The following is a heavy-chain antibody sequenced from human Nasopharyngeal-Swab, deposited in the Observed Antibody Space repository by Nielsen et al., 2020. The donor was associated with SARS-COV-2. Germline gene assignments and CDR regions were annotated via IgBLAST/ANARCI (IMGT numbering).Heavy chain of an antibody. D-gene: IGHD3-16*01. Sequence: GESLKISCAASGFTVSSNYMSWVRQAPGKGLEWVSVIYSGGSTYYADSVKGRFTISRDNSKNTLYLQMSSLRAEDTAVYYCARGGPYYYYGMDVWGQGTTVTVSS. V-gene: IGHV3-53*01. J-gene: IGHJ6*02. CDR1: GFTVSSNY. CDR3: ARGGPYYYYGMDV. CDR2: IYSGGST.